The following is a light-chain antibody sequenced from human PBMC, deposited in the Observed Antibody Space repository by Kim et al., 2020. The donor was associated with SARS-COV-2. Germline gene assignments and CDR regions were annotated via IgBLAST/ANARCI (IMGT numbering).Light chain of an antibody. CDR1: SSDVGGYSN. Sequence: QSALTQPASVSGSPGQSITISCTGTSSDVGGYSNVSWFQKHPVKAPKLLIYDVTNRPSGVSNRFSGSKSGNTASLTISGLQAEDEADYYCSSNTSSNKLVFGGGTQLTVL. J-gene: IGLJ3*02. CDR2: DVT. V-gene: IGLV2-14*03. CDR3: SSNTSSNKLV.